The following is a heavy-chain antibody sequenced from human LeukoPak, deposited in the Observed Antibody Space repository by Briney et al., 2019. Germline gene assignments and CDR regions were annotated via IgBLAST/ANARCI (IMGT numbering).Heavy chain of an antibody. D-gene: IGHD6-13*01. CDR2: IIPIFGTA. V-gene: IGHV1-69*13. CDR3: AREWRMRTAAGRKNWFDP. Sequence: ASVKVSCKASGYTFTSYYMHWVRQAPGQGLEWMGGIIPIFGTANYAQKFQGRVTITADESTSTAYMELSSLRSEDTAVYYCAREWRMRTAAGRKNWFDPWGQGTLVTVSS. CDR1: GYTFTSYY. J-gene: IGHJ5*02.